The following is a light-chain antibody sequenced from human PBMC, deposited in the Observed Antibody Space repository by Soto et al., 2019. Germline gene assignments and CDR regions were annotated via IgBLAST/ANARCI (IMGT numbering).Light chain of an antibody. Sequence: QSVLTQPASGSGSPGQSITISNTRTSSDVGGYNYVSWYQQHPGKAPKLMIYDVSNRPSGVSNRFSGSKSGNTASLTISGLLAEDEADYYCSSYTSTRGVFGTGTKVTVL. J-gene: IGLJ1*01. V-gene: IGLV2-14*01. CDR3: SSYTSTRGV. CDR2: DVS. CDR1: SSDVGGYNY.